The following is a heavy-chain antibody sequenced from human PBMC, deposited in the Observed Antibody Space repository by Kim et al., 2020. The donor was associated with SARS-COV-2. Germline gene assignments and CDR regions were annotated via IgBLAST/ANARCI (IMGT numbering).Heavy chain of an antibody. CDR1: GFTFSDYY. D-gene: IGHD3-10*01. CDR3: ARDETYGSGSYYNTPYFDY. J-gene: IGHJ4*02. Sequence: GGSLRLSCAASGFTFSDYYMSWIRQAPGKGLEWVSYISSSGSTIYYADSVKGRFTISRDNAKNSLYLQMNSLRAEDTAVYYCARDETYGSGSYYNTPYFDYWGQGTLVTVSS. CDR2: ISSSGSTI. V-gene: IGHV3-11*01.